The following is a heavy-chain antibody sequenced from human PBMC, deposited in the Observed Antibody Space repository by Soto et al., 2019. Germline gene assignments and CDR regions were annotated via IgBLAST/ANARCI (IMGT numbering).Heavy chain of an antibody. J-gene: IGHJ6*02. CDR1: GGTFSSYA. CDR3: TTSIVTGPYNDYGMDV. Sequence: ASVKVSCKASGGTFSSYAISWVRQAPGQGLEWMGGIIPIFGTANYAQKFQGRVTITADESTSTAYMELSSLRSEDTAVYYCTTSIVTGPYNDYGMDVWGQGTTVTVSS. V-gene: IGHV1-69*13. CDR2: IIPIFGTA. D-gene: IGHD3-9*01.